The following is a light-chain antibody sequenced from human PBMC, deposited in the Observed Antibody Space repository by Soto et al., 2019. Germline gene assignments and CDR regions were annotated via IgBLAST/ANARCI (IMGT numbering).Light chain of an antibody. CDR2: AAS. CDR1: QSVSSY. CDR3: QQYGSSIT. Sequence: EIVLTQSPATLSLSPGERATLSCRASQSVSSYLAWYQQKPGQAPRLLIYAASNRATGTPDRFSGSGSGTDFTLTISRLEHEDFAVYYRQQYGSSITFGQGTRLDIK. J-gene: IGKJ5*01. V-gene: IGKV3-11*01.